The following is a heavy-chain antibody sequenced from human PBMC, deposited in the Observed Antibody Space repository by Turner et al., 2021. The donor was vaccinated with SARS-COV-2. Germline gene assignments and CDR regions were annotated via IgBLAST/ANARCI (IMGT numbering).Heavy chain of an antibody. CDR2: ISWNSGSI. CDR3: ARDYSSSSYLVSWFDP. J-gene: IGHJ5*02. CDR1: GFTFDDFA. Sequence: EVQLVESGGGLVQPGRSLRLSCAASGFTFDDFAMHWVRQAPGKGLEWVSGISWNSGSIGYADSVKGRFTISRDNAKNSLYLQMNSLRAEDTAVYYCARDYSSSSYLVSWFDPWGQGTLVTVSS. V-gene: IGHV3-9*01. D-gene: IGHD6-6*01.